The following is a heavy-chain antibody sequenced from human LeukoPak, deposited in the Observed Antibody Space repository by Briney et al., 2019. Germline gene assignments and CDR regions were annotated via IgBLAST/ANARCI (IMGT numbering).Heavy chain of an antibody. CDR2: ISSSSSYI. V-gene: IGHV3-21*01. D-gene: IGHD2-8*01. CDR1: GSTLSIYS. J-gene: IGHJ6*02. Sequence: GGSLRLSCAAAGSTLSIYSMNSVRQAPGKGLEWVSSISSSSSYIYYADSVKGRFTISRDNAKNSLYLQMNSLRAEATAVYYCARDDGAMYGDGMDVWGQGTTVTVSS. CDR3: ARDDGAMYGDGMDV.